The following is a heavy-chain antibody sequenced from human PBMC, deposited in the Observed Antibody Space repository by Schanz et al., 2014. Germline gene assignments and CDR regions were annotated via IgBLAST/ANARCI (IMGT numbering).Heavy chain of an antibody. CDR1: GFTFSSYG. CDR3: AKDLHSNSGNYYSYYFDS. V-gene: IGHV3-30*18. Sequence: QVQLVESGGGVVQPGRSLRLSCAASGFTFSSYGMHWVRQAPGKGLEWVTVISYDGSNKYYADSVKGRFTISRDNSKNTVYLQMDSLRPEDTAVYFCAKDLHSNSGNYYSYYFDSWGPGALVTVSS. J-gene: IGHJ4*02. D-gene: IGHD3-10*01. CDR2: ISYDGSNK.